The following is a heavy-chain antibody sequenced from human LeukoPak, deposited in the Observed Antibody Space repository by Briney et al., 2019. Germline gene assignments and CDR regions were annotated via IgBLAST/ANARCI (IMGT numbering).Heavy chain of an antibody. CDR2: ISYNSGNI. D-gene: IGHD7-27*01. CDR3: AKVNWGSGWFDP. Sequence: GGSLRLSCEASAFTFSSSDMSWVRQAPGKGLEWVSAISYNSGNIHYADSVKGRFTLSRDNSKNTLYLQMNSLRAEDTAAYYCAKVNWGSGWFDPWGQGTLVTVSS. V-gene: IGHV3-23*01. CDR1: AFTFSSSD. J-gene: IGHJ5*02.